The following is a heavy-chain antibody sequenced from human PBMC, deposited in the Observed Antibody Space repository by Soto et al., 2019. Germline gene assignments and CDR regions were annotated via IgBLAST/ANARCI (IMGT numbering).Heavy chain of an antibody. D-gene: IGHD2-8*02. Sequence: ASVKVSCKASGYTFTRYYINWVRQAPGQGLEWMGWVSAYNGNTHYEQKLQGRVTLTTDTSTSTAYMELRSLRSDDTAVYFCARDKITGLFDYWGQGTLVTVSS. CDR2: VSAYNGNT. V-gene: IGHV1-18*01. J-gene: IGHJ4*02. CDR1: GYTFTRYY. CDR3: ARDKITGLFDY.